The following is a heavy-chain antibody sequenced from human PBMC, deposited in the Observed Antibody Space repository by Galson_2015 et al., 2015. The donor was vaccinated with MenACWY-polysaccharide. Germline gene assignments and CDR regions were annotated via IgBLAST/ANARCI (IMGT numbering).Heavy chain of an antibody. CDR3: ARVEKYSGSFYILY. CDR1: DYSIRSGYF. CDR2: IFHSGTT. J-gene: IGHJ4*02. D-gene: IGHD1-26*01. Sequence: SETLFLTCAVSDYSIRSGYFWGWIRQPPGKGLEWIASIFHSGTTYYNPSLKSRVTISVDTSKNQFSLKLSSVTAADTAVYYCARVEKYSGSFYILYWGQGTLVIVSS. V-gene: IGHV4-38-2*01.